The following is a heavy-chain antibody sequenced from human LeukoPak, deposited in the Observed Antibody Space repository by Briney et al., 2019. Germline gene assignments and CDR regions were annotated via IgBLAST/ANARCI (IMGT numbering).Heavy chain of an antibody. CDR2: IYYSGST. CDR3: ARGTKILAVVVPAGYYYYYMDV. CDR1: GGSISSYY. D-gene: IGHD2-2*01. Sequence: SETLSLTCTVSGGSISSYYWSWIRQPPGKGLEWIGYIYYSGSTNYNPSLKSRATISVDTSKNQFSLQLNSVTPEDTAVYYCARGTKILAVVVPAGYYYYYMDVWGKGTTVTISS. J-gene: IGHJ6*03. V-gene: IGHV4-59*12.